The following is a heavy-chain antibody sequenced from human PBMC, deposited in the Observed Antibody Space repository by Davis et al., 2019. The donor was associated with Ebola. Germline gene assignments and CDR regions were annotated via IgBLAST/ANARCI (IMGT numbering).Heavy chain of an antibody. V-gene: IGHV3-30*03. CDR3: AREPHDGPFDY. J-gene: IGHJ4*02. CDR1: GFTFSSYG. CDR2: ISYDGSNK. Sequence: PGGSLRLSCAASGFTFSSYGMHWVRQAPGKGLEWVAVISYDGSNKYYADSVKGRFTISRDNSKNTLYLQMNSLRAEDTAVYYCAREPHDGPFDYWGQGTLVTVSS.